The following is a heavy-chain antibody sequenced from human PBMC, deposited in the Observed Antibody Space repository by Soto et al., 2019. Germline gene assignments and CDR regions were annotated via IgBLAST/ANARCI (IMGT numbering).Heavy chain of an antibody. D-gene: IGHD6-6*01. CDR2: IYYSGST. V-gene: IGHV4-31*03. J-gene: IGHJ4*02. CDR3: ARDRPQGDSSSLGAFDY. CDR1: GGSISSGGYY. Sequence: PSETLSLTCTVSGGSISSGGYYWSWIRQHPGKGLEWIGYIYYSGSTYYNPSLKSRVTISVDTSKNQFSLKLSSVTAADTAVYYCARDRPQGDSSSLGAFDYWGQGTLVTVS.